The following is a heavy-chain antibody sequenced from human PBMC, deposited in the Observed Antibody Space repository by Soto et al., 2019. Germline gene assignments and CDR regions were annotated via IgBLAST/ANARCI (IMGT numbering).Heavy chain of an antibody. V-gene: IGHV4-34*01. CDR3: ARGYMVRGGIIDY. CDR1: GGSFSGYY. D-gene: IGHD3-10*01. Sequence: QVQLQQWGAGLLKPSETLSLTCAVYGGSFSGYYWSWIRQPPGKGLEWIGEINHSGSTNDNPSLTSRVTISVDTSQNQFSLKLSSVTAADTAVYYCARGYMVRGGIIDYWGQGTLVTVSS. J-gene: IGHJ4*02. CDR2: INHSGST.